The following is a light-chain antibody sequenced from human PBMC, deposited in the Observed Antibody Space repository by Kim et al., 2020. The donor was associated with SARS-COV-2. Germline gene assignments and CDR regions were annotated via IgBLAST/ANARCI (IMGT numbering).Light chain of an antibody. Sequence: QSVLTQPPSVSGTPGQTVTISSSGRSSNIGENPVSWYQQVPGTAPRLLIYENNQRPSGVPARFSGSKSGNSASLAISGLQSGDEADYYCASWDDSLTGCVFGGGTQLTVL. CDR3: ASWDDSLTGCV. CDR2: ENN. V-gene: IGLV1-44*01. CDR1: SSNIGENP. J-gene: IGLJ3*02.